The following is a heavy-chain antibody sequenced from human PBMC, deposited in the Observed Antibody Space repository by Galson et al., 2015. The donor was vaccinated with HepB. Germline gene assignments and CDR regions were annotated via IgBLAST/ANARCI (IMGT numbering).Heavy chain of an antibody. CDR2: INSDGSST. CDR1: GFTFSSYW. J-gene: IGHJ6*02. CDR3: ARWGSGSYYNRNDPTHYYYYGMDV. V-gene: IGHV3-74*01. D-gene: IGHD3-10*01. Sequence: SLRLSCAASGFTFSSYWMHWVRQAPGKGLVWVSRINSDGSSTSYADSVKGRFTISRDNAKNTLYLQMNSLRAEDTAVYYCARWGSGSYYNRNDPTHYYYYGMDVWGQGTTVTVSS.